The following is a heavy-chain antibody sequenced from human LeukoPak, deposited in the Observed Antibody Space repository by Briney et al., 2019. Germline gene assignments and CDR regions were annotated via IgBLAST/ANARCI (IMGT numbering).Heavy chain of an antibody. J-gene: IGHJ4*02. CDR3: ARAMIVVVITYDY. Sequence: GGSLRLSCAASGFTFSSYAMSWVRQAPGKGLEWVSAISGGGGSTYYADSVKGRFTISRDNSKNTLYLQMNSLRAEDTAVYYCARAMIVVVITYDYWGQGTLVTVSS. CDR2: ISGGGGST. CDR1: GFTFSSYA. V-gene: IGHV3-23*01. D-gene: IGHD3-22*01.